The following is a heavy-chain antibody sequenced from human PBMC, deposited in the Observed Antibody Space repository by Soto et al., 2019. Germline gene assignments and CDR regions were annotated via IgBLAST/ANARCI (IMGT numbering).Heavy chain of an antibody. D-gene: IGHD2-21*02. Sequence: QVQLQQWGAGLLKPSETLSLTCAVYGGSFSGYYWSWIRQPPGKGLEWIGEINHSGSTNYNPSLKSRVTISVDTSMIQFTLKVSSVAAEDTAVYYCARGHFSVVVTAIRGSAFDIWGQGTMVTVSS. J-gene: IGHJ3*02. V-gene: IGHV4-34*01. CDR2: INHSGST. CDR1: GGSFSGYY. CDR3: ARGHFSVVVTAIRGSAFDI.